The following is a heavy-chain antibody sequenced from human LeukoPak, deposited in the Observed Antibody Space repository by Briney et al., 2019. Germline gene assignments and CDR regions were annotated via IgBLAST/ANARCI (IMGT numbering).Heavy chain of an antibody. Sequence: ASVKVSCKASGYTFTSYDINWVRQATGQGLEWMGWMSPNSGNTGYAQKFQGRVTMTRDTSISTAYMELSSLRSEDTAAYYCARSPPNCGFDYWAQGTLVTVSS. CDR3: ARSPPNCGFDY. D-gene: IGHD7-27*01. J-gene: IGHJ4*02. CDR1: GYTFTSYD. CDR2: MSPNSGNT. V-gene: IGHV1-8*01.